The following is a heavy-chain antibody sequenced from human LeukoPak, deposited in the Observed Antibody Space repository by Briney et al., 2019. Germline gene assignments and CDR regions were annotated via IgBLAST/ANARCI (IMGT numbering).Heavy chain of an antibody. V-gene: IGHV3-33*01. D-gene: IGHD6-13*01. CDR1: GFTFSSYG. CDR3: ARDKQQPYTNWFDL. J-gene: IGHJ5*02. Sequence: QPGRSLRLSXAASGFTFSSYGMHWVRQAPGKGLEWVAVIWYDGSNKYYADSVKGRFTISRDNSKNTLYLQMNSLRAEDTAVYYCARDKQQPYTNWFDLWGQGTLVTVSS. CDR2: IWYDGSNK.